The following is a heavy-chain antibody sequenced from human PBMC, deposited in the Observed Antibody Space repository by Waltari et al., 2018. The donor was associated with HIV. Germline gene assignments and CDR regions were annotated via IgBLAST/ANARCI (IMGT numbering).Heavy chain of an antibody. J-gene: IGHJ6*02. CDR1: GDTFSNYY. Sequence: QVQLVQSGAEVKKPGASVKVSCKASGDTFSNYYTNWVRPAPGQGREWMGIIGPSGGTTNYAQKFQGRVTMTRDTSTSTVYMALSSLRSEDTAIYYCARGVPVDTTMGKYYYYAMDVWGQGTTVTVSS. CDR2: IGPSGGTT. D-gene: IGHD5-18*01. CDR3: ARGVPVDTTMGKYYYYAMDV. V-gene: IGHV1-46*01.